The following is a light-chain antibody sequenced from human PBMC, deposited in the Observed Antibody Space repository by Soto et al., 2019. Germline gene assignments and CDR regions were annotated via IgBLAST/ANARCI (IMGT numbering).Light chain of an antibody. CDR2: EVS. CDR1: SSDVGGYNY. CDR3: CSYAGSYIFVV. V-gene: IGLV2-14*01. Sequence: QSALTQPASVSGSPGQSITISCTGTSSDVGGYNYVSWYQQHPGKAPKLMIYEVSNRPSGVSNRFSGSKSGNTASLTISGLQAEDEADYYCCSYAGSYIFVVFGGGTKLTVL. J-gene: IGLJ2*01.